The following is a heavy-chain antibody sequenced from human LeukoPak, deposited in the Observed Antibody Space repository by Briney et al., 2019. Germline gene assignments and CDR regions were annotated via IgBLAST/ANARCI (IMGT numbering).Heavy chain of an antibody. CDR1: GFTFSNFW. V-gene: IGHV3-7*03. CDR2: IKQDGSVK. CDR3: AKHVPTYYDFWSGYLDY. D-gene: IGHD3-3*01. Sequence: PGGSLRLSCAASGFTFSNFWMNWVRQAPGKGLEWVANIKQDGSVKHYVDSVKGRFTISRDNTKNSLYLQMNSLRAEDTAVYYCAKHVPTYYDFWSGYLDYWGQGTLVTVSS. J-gene: IGHJ4*02.